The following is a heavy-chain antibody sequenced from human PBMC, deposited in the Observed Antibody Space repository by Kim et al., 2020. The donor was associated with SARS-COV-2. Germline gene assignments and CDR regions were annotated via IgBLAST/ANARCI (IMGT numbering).Heavy chain of an antibody. Sequence: SETLSLTCAVSGGSISSSNWWSWVRQPPGKGLEWIGEIYHSGSTNYNPSLKSRVTISIDKSKNQFSLKLSSVTAEDTAVYYCARVGGYQLLFQYYYYGMDVWGQGTTVTVSS. D-gene: IGHD2-2*01. V-gene: IGHV4-4*02. CDR1: GGSISSSNW. CDR3: ARVGGYQLLFQYYYYGMDV. J-gene: IGHJ6*02. CDR2: IYHSGST.